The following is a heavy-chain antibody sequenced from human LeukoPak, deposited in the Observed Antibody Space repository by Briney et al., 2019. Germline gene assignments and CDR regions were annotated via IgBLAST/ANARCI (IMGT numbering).Heavy chain of an antibody. Sequence: GGSLRLSCAVSGFTFSSYWMSSVRQAPGKGLEWVANIKQDGSEKYYVDSVKGRFTISRDNAKHSLYLQMNSLRAEDTAVYYCARDLILDYWGQGTLVTVSS. CDR2: IKQDGSEK. CDR1: GFTFSSYW. CDR3: ARDLILDY. J-gene: IGHJ4*02. V-gene: IGHV3-7*04.